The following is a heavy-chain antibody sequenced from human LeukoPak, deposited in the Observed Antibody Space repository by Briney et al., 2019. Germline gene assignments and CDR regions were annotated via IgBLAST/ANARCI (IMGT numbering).Heavy chain of an antibody. CDR2: ISSSSSTI. Sequence: PGGSLRLSCAASGFTFSSYSMNWVRQAPGKGLEWVSYISSSSSTIYYADSVKGRFTISRDNAKNSLYLQMNSLRAEDTAVYYCASLLDSAGWGQGTLVTVSS. CDR1: GFTFSSYS. D-gene: IGHD3-3*01. CDR3: ASLLDSAG. V-gene: IGHV3-48*04. J-gene: IGHJ4*02.